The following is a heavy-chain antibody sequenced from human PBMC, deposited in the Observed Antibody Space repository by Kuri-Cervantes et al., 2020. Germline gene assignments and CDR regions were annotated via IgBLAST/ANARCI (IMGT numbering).Heavy chain of an antibody. V-gene: IGHV3-43D*04. CDR2: ISWDGGST. D-gene: IGHD5-18*01. CDR1: GFTFDDYA. J-gene: IGHJ3*02. Sequence: GGSLRLSCAASGFTFDDYAMHWVRQAPGKGLEWVSLISWDGGSTYYADSVKGRFTISRDNSKNSLYLQMNSLRAEDTALYYCARCHVDTAMVFPRGAFDIWGQGTMVTVSS. CDR3: ARCHVDTAMVFPRGAFDI.